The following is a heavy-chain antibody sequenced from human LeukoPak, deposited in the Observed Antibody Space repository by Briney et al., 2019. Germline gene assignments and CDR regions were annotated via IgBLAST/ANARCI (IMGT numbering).Heavy chain of an antibody. CDR2: NRYDGSNK. D-gene: IGHD3-22*01. CDR1: AFTFSSYG. J-gene: IGHJ4*02. V-gene: IGHV3-30*02. Sequence: QPGGSLRLSCAASAFTFSSYGMHWVRQAPGKGLEWVAFNRYDGSNKYYADSVKGRFTISRDNSKNTLYLQMNSLRAEDTAVYYCAKLLYYYDSSQPYWGQGTLVTVSS. CDR3: AKLLYYYDSSQPY.